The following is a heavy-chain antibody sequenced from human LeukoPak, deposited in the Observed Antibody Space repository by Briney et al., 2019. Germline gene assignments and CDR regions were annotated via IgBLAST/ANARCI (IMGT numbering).Heavy chain of an antibody. Sequence: PGGSLRLSCAASGFTFSSYAMSWVRQAPGKGLEWVSAISGSGGSTYYADSVKGRFTISRDNSKNTLYLQMNSLRAEDMAVYYCAKLRDGDPVGYFDYWGQGTLVTVSS. J-gene: IGHJ4*02. CDR3: AKLRDGDPVGYFDY. CDR2: ISGSGGST. CDR1: GFTFSSYA. V-gene: IGHV3-23*01. D-gene: IGHD4-17*01.